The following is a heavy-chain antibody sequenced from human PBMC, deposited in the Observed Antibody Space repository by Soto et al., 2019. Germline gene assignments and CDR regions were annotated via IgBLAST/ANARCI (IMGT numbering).Heavy chain of an antibody. J-gene: IGHJ4*02. CDR2: ISYDGSLQ. D-gene: IGHD5-18*01. CDR3: VSDRGYGHASVPYS. Sequence: QAQLVESGGGVVQPGRSLRLSCAASGFAFSSYGMHWVRQAPGTGLEWVAVISYDGSLQHYADSVKGRFTISRDNSKNMGLLQVSRLSAEDTAVYYCVSDRGYGHASVPYSWGQGTLVSVSS. V-gene: IGHV3-30*03. CDR1: GFAFSSYG.